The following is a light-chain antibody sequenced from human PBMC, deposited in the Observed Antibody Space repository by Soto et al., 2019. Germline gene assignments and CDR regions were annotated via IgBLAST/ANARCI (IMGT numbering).Light chain of an antibody. CDR1: QSVSSY. CDR3: QQYGSTPLT. V-gene: IGKV3-20*01. CDR2: DAS. J-gene: IGKJ4*01. Sequence: EIVLTQSPSTLSLSPGERATLSCRASQSVSSYLAWYQQKPGQAPRLLIYDASNRASGIPDRFSGSASGADFTLSIARLEPEDFAMYYCQQYGSTPLTFGGGTMVDVK.